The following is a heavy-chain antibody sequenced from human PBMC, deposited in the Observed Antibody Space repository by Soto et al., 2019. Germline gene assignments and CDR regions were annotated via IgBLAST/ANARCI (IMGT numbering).Heavy chain of an antibody. CDR1: EITSSSHW. D-gene: IGHD3-22*01. V-gene: IGHV3-7*01. CDR2: IKYDGSEK. Sequence: LRLSYAASEITSSSHWRRWVLQAPGRGLEWMANIKYDGSEKYYVDSVKVRLTISRDNAKNSLYLQMNSLRAEDTAVYDCASSPHKDSRSDYWGQGTLVTVSS. CDR3: ASSPHKDSRSDY. J-gene: IGHJ4*02.